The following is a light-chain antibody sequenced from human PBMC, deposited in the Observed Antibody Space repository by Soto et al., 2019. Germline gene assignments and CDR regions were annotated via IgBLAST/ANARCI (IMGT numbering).Light chain of an antibody. Sequence: NFMLTQPHSVSGSPGKTVTISCTRSSGNIASSSVQWYQQRPGSPPTTIIYEDRQRPSGVPDRFSGSIDASSNSASLTISGLKTEDEADYYCQSYDTSTPLVFGGGTKLTVL. CDR3: QSYDTSTPLV. V-gene: IGLV6-57*04. CDR1: SGNIASSS. CDR2: EDR. J-gene: IGLJ2*01.